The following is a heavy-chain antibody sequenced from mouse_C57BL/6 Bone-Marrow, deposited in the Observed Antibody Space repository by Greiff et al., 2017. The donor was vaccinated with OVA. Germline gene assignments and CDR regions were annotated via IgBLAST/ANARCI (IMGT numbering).Heavy chain of an antibody. Sequence: EVHLVESGGGLVQPKGSLKLSCAASGFTFNTYAMHWVRQAPGKGLEWVARIRSKSSNYATYYADSVKDRFTISRDDSQSMLYLQMNNLKTEDTAMYYCVRDRTVEGKDYFDYWGQGTTLTVSS. CDR3: VRDRTVEGKDYFDY. CDR1: GFTFNTYA. J-gene: IGHJ2*01. CDR2: IRSKSSNYAT. V-gene: IGHV10-3*01. D-gene: IGHD1-1*01.